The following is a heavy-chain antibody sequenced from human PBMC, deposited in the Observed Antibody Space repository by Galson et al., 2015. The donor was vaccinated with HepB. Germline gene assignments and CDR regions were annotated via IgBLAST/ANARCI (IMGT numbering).Heavy chain of an antibody. J-gene: IGHJ4*02. V-gene: IGHV3-23*01. CDR3: AKDPELSHYYDSSGYYQPYYFDY. CDR1: GFTFSSYA. D-gene: IGHD3-22*01. CDR2: ISGSGGST. Sequence: SLRLSCAASGFTFSSYAMSWVRQAPGKGLEWVSAISGSGGSTYYADSVKGRFTISRDNSKNTLYLQMNSLRAEDAAVYYCAKDPELSHYYDSSGYYQPYYFDYWGQGTLVTVSS.